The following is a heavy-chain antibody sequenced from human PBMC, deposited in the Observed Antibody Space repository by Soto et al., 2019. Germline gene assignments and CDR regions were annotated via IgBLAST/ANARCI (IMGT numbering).Heavy chain of an antibody. J-gene: IGHJ4*02. CDR3: ARDWYSSGWYGTYFDY. D-gene: IGHD6-19*01. Sequence: QVQLVQSGAEVKKPGASVKVSCKASGYTFTSYYMHWVRQAPRQGLEWMGIINPSGGSTSYAQKFQGRVTMTRDTSTSTVYMELSSLRSEDTAVYYCARDWYSSGWYGTYFDYWGQGTLVTVSS. CDR2: INPSGGST. V-gene: IGHV1-46*01. CDR1: GYTFTSYY.